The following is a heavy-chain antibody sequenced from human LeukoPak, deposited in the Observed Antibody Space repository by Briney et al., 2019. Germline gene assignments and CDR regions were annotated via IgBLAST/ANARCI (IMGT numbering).Heavy chain of an antibody. D-gene: IGHD1-1*01. V-gene: IGHV3-21*01. J-gene: IGHJ4*02. CDR3: ARSLTTLTYEGY. CDR1: GFTFSSYM. CDR2: INSGSTYT. Sequence: PGGSLRLSCAASGFTFSSYMMNWVRQAPGKGLEWVSSINSGSTYTYYTESVKGRFTVSRDNAKNSLFLQMNSLRAEDTAIYYCARSLTTLTYEGYWGQGTLVTVSS.